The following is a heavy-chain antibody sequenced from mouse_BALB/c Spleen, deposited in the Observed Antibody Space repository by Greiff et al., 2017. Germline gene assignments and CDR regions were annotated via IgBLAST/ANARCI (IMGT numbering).Heavy chain of an antibody. V-gene: IGHV3-2*02. CDR3: AREGPYYFDY. CDR2: ISYSGST. J-gene: IGHJ2*01. CDR1: GYSITSDYA. Sequence: EVKVEESGPGLVKPSQSLSLTCTVTGYSITSDYAWNWIRQFPGNKLEWMGYISYSGSTSYNPSLKSRISITRDTSKNQFFLQLNSVTTEDTATYYCAREGPYYFDYWGQGTTLTVSS.